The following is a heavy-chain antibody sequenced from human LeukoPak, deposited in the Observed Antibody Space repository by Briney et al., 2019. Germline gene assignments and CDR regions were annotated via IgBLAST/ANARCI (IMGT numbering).Heavy chain of an antibody. J-gene: IGHJ6*03. Sequence: GGSLRLSCAASGFTFSRYWMTWVRQVPGKGLEWVASIKDDGSEQPYVDSVKGRFTISRDNAKSSLYLQMNSLRTEDTAVYYCARDGPLVTRKYYYYYYMDVWGNGTTVTVSS. CDR3: ARDGPLVTRKYYYYYYMDV. D-gene: IGHD1-26*01. CDR2: IKDDGSEQ. CDR1: GFTFSRYW. V-gene: IGHV3-7*01.